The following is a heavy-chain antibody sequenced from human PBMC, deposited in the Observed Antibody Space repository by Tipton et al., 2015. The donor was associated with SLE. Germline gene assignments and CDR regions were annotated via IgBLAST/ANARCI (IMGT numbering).Heavy chain of an antibody. CDR3: ARRSGSSGGDY. CDR2: INWNGGST. Sequence: SLRLSCAASGFTFDDYGMSWVRQAPGKGLEWVSGINWNGGSTGYADSVKGRFTISRDNSKNTLYLQMNSLRAEDTAVYYCARRSGSSGGDYWGQGTLVTVSS. V-gene: IGHV3-20*04. D-gene: IGHD6-19*01. CDR1: GFTFDDYG. J-gene: IGHJ4*02.